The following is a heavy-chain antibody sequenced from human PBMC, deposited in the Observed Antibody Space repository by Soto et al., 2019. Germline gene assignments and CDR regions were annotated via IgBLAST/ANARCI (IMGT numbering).Heavy chain of an antibody. J-gene: IGHJ4*02. D-gene: IGHD2-15*01. V-gene: IGHV4-59*01. CDR2: VYYSGST. CDR1: GGSMSNYY. Sequence: LSLTCTVSGGSMSNYYWSWIRQPPGKGLEWIGCVYYSGSTNYNPSLESRVTISVDTSKNQFSLKLSSVTAADTAVYYCTRAQTSTVVTQWGQGTLVTVSS. CDR3: TRAQTSTVVTQ.